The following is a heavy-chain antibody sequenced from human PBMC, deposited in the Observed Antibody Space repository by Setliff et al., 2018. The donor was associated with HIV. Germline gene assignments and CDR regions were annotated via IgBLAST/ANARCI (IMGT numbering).Heavy chain of an antibody. V-gene: IGHV3-48*01. Sequence: GGSLRLSCAVSGFNANPYTMAWVRQAPGRGLEWLSSLRGDGIISYADSVKGRFTISRDSAKNSPFLQMNSLRGEDTAVYFCARDDKWAFDYWGQGTQVTVSS. D-gene: IGHD1-26*01. CDR3: ARDDKWAFDY. CDR1: GFNANPYT. J-gene: IGHJ4*02. CDR2: LRGDGII.